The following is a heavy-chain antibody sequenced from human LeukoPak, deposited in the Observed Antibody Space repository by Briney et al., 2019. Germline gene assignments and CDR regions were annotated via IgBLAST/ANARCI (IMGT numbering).Heavy chain of an antibody. V-gene: IGHV4-4*02. J-gene: IGHJ6*02. CDR2: IYHSGST. CDR1: GGSISSSNW. Sequence: SETLSLTCAVSGGSISSSNWWSWVRQPPGKGLVWIGEIYHSGSTNYNPSLKSRVTISVDKSKNQFSLRLSSVTAADTAVYYCASTQAAAGTYYHYGMDVWGQGTTVTVSS. D-gene: IGHD6-13*01. CDR3: ASTQAAAGTYYHYGMDV.